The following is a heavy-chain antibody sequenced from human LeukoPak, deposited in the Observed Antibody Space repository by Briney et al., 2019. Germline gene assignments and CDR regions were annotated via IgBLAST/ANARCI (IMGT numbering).Heavy chain of an antibody. CDR1: GFTFSSYW. J-gene: IGHJ4*02. V-gene: IGHV3-7*01. D-gene: IGHD5-12*01. CDR2: IKQDGSEK. Sequence: PGGYLRLSCAASGFTFSSYWMSWVRQAPGKGLEWVANIKQDGSEKYYVDSVRGRFTISRDNAKNSLYLQMNSLRAEDTAVYYCARGDWLPLPYAFDHWGQGTLVTVSS. CDR3: ARGDWLPLPYAFDH.